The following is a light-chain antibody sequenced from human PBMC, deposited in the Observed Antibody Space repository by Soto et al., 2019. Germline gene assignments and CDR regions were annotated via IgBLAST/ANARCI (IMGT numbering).Light chain of an antibody. V-gene: IGKV1-5*03. J-gene: IGKJ1*01. Sequence: DIQMTQSPSTLSASVGDRVTITCRASQSISSWLAWYQQKPGKAPKLLIYKASSLESGVPSRFSGSGSGTECTLTISSLQPDDCATYYCQQYNSYSRTFGQGTKVEIK. CDR1: QSISSW. CDR2: KAS. CDR3: QQYNSYSRT.